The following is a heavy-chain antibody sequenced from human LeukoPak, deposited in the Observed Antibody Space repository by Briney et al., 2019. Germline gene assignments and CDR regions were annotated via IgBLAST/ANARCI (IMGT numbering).Heavy chain of an antibody. CDR1: GGSISSSSYY. V-gene: IGHV4-39*01. J-gene: IGHJ6*03. CDR2: INYSGNT. Sequence: SETLSLTCTVFGGSISSSSYYWGWIRQPPGKGLEWIGKINYSGNTYYNTSLKSRVSISVETSKNQFSLKLRSVSAADTSVYYCARLGPSRYDYYYMDVWGKGTTVTISS. CDR3: ARLGPSRYDYYYMDV. D-gene: IGHD3-16*01.